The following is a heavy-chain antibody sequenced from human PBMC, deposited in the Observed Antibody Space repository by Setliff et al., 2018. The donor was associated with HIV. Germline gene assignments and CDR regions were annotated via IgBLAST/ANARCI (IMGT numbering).Heavy chain of an antibody. CDR3: ARDPAMSGWALAD. CDR1: GFTFKTDA. CDR2: IWYDGSNK. V-gene: IGHV3-33*01. Sequence: GGSLRLSCAASGFTFKTDAMHWVRQAPGKGLEWVAFIWYDGSNKEYGDSVKGRFTISRDNSKNMAYPEMNNLRGEDSAVYYCARDPAMSGWALADWGQGTQVTVSS. D-gene: IGHD6-19*01. J-gene: IGHJ4*02.